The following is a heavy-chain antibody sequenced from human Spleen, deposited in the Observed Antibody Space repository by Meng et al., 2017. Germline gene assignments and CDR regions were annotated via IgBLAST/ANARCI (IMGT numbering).Heavy chain of an antibody. Sequence: GESLKISCAASGFTFSSYAMSWVRQAPGKGLEWVSYIGRRAIEIHYADSVKGRFTISRDDARNSMYLQMNSLRAEDTAIYYCAKPSTPSGYLLVFGYWGQGTLVTVSS. CDR1: GFTFSSYA. J-gene: IGHJ4*02. CDR2: IGRRAIEI. CDR3: AKPSTPSGYLLVFGY. V-gene: IGHV3-21*05. D-gene: IGHD5-12*01.